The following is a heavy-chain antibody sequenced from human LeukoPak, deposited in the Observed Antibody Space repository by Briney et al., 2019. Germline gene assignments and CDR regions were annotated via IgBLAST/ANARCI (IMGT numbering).Heavy chain of an antibody. D-gene: IGHD5-12*01. Sequence: ASVKVSCQASGYTFTGYYMHWVRQAPGQGLEWMGWINPNSGGTNYAQKFQGRVTMTRDTSISTAYMELSRLRSDDTAVYYCATLPIVANGNYFDYWGQGTLVTVSS. CDR2: INPNSGGT. CDR3: ATLPIVANGNYFDY. CDR1: GYTFTGYY. V-gene: IGHV1-2*02. J-gene: IGHJ4*02.